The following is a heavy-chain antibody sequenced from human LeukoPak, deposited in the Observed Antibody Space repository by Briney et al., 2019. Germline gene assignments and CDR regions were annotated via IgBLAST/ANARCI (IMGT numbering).Heavy chain of an antibody. CDR1: GFTVSSNY. V-gene: IGHV3-53*01. J-gene: IGHJ4*02. Sequence: GGSLRLSCAASGFTVSSNYMSWVRQAPGKGLEWVSVIYSGGSTYYADSVKGRFTISRDNSKNTLYLQMNSLRAEDTAVYYYARDRNLLYFDYWGQGTLVTVSS. D-gene: IGHD1-14*01. CDR3: ARDRNLLYFDY. CDR2: IYSGGST.